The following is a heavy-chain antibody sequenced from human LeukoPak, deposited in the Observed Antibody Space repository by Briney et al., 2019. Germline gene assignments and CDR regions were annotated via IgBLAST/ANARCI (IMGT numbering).Heavy chain of an antibody. J-gene: IGHJ4*02. D-gene: IGHD5-18*01. CDR2: INHSGST. CDR1: GGSFSGYY. CDR3: ARGVRYSYGPFDY. V-gene: IGHV4-34*01. Sequence: ASETLSLTCAVYGGSFSGYYWSWIRQPPGKGLEWIGEINHSGSTNYKPSLKSRVTISVDTSKNQFSLKLSSVTAADTAVYYCARGVRYSYGPFDYWGQGTLVTVSS.